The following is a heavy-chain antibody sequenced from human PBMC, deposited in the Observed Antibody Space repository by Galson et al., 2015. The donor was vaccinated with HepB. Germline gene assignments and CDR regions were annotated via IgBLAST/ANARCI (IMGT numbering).Heavy chain of an antibody. J-gene: IGHJ5*02. Sequence: SLRLSCAASGFPFNNAWMTWVRQAPGMGLEWVGRTKSKTDGETADYAAPVKGRFTISRDDSKNRLYLQMNSLKTEDTAVYYRTTDVYYSTYWSWLDPWGQGTLVTVSS. CDR3: TTDVYYSTYWSWLDP. CDR2: TKSKTDGETA. D-gene: IGHD2-8*02. CDR1: GFPFNNAW. V-gene: IGHV3-15*01.